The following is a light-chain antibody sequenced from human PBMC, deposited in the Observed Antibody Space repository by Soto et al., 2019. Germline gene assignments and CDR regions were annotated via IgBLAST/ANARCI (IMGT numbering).Light chain of an antibody. CDR1: QGISSY. Sequence: AIRMTQSPSSFSASTGDRVTITSRASQGISSYLAWYQQKPGKAPKLLIYAASTLQSGVPSRFSGSGSGIDFTLTISCLQSEDFATYYCQQSYSYPLTFGGGTKVEIK. J-gene: IGKJ4*01. CDR3: QQSYSYPLT. V-gene: IGKV1-8*01. CDR2: AAS.